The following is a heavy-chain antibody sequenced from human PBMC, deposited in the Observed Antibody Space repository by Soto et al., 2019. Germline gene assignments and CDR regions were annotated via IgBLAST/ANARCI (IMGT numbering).Heavy chain of an antibody. CDR3: AREEYSSSSTGMYYFDY. Sequence: QVQLVQSGAEVKKPGSSVKVSCKASGGTFSSYAISWVRQAPGQGLEWMGGIIPIFGTANYAQKFQGRVTITADESTSAAYMELSSLRSEDTAVYYCAREEYSSSSTGMYYFDYWGQGTLVTVSS. V-gene: IGHV1-69*01. J-gene: IGHJ4*02. CDR2: IIPIFGTA. CDR1: GGTFSSYA. D-gene: IGHD6-6*01.